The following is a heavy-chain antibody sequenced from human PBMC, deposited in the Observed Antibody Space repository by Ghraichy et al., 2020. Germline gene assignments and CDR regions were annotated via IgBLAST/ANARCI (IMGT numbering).Heavy chain of an antibody. Sequence: GGSLRLSCAASGFTLSSNWMHWVRQVPGKGLVWVSRINSDATSTSYADSVKGRFTISIDNAKNTLYLQMHSLRAEDTAVYFCARGRMVYATIIDSWGRGTQVTGSS. CDR2: INSDATST. CDR3: ARGRMVYATIIDS. J-gene: IGHJ4*02. V-gene: IGHV3-74*01. D-gene: IGHD2-8*01. CDR1: GFTLSSNW.